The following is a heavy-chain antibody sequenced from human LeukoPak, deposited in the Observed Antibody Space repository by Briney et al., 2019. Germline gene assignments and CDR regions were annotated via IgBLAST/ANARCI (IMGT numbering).Heavy chain of an antibody. CDR3: TTRDFWAPYAFDI. D-gene: IGHD3-3*01. J-gene: IGHJ3*02. Sequence: KPGGALRLSCADSGVTFSNAWMRGGRQAPGKGGGWGGRIKSKTDGGTTDYAAPVKGRFTISRDDSKNTLYLQMNSLKTEDTAVYYCTTRDFWAPYAFDIWGQGTMVTVSS. V-gene: IGHV3-15*01. CDR1: GVTFSNAW. CDR2: IKSKTDGGTT.